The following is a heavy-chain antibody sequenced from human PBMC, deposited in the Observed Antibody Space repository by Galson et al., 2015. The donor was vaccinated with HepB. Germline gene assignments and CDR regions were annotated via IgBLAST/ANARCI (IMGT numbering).Heavy chain of an antibody. D-gene: IGHD5-12*01. CDR2: ISSSGDAK. CDR3: ARDWSSYSGSRSWFDP. V-gene: IGHV3-11*01. J-gene: IGHJ5*02. CDR1: GFIFSDYY. Sequence: SLRLSCAASGFIFSDYYMSWVRQAPGKGLEWVSYISSSGDAKYYADSVKGRFTVSRDNAKNSLYLQMNSLRAGDTAVYYCARDWSSYSGSRSWFDPWGQGTLVTVSS.